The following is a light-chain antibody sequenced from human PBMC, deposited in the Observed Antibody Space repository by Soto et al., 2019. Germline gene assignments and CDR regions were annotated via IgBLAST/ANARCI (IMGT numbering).Light chain of an antibody. Sequence: QSVLTQPASVSGSPGQSITISCTGTSSDVGSYNLVSWYQQHPGKAPNLMIYEGSKRPSGVSNRVSGSNSGNTASLTISGLQAEDEADYYCCSYACSSTFPNYVFGTGTKLTVL. J-gene: IGLJ1*01. V-gene: IGLV2-23*03. CDR1: SSDVGSYNL. CDR3: CSYACSSTFPNYV. CDR2: EGS.